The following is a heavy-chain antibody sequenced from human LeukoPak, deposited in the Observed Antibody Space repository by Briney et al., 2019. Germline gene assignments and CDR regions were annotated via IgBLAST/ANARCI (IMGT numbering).Heavy chain of an antibody. CDR1: GGSISSDY. CDR2: IYYIGST. CDR3: ARVVGATGSSDY. J-gene: IGHJ4*02. Sequence: SETLSLTCTVPGGSISSDYWSWVRQPPGEGLEWIGYIYYIGSTNYNPSLKSPITLSVDTSQSHFSLKLSSVTAADPAVYYCARVVGATGSSDYWGQGTLVTVSS. V-gene: IGHV4-59*01. D-gene: IGHD1-26*01.